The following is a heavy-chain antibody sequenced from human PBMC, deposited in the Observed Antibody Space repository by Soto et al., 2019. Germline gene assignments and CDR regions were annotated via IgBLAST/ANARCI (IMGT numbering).Heavy chain of an antibody. Sequence: ELQLLESGGGLVQPGGSLRLSCVVSGFSFSTYGVTWVRQAPGKGLEWVCGVSGGSGVTHYTDSVKGRFTISGDDSKNTVYLQMHSLRGEDTAVYYCTRWNGYGDLWGQGTLVTVSS. D-gene: IGHD1-1*01. J-gene: IGHJ5*02. CDR2: VSGGSGVT. CDR1: GFSFSTYG. V-gene: IGHV3-23*01. CDR3: TRWNGYGDL.